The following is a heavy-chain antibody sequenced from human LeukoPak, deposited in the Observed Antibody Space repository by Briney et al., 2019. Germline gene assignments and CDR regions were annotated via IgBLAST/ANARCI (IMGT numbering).Heavy chain of an antibody. V-gene: IGHV3-66*01. J-gene: IGHJ6*02. CDR2: IYSGGST. D-gene: IGHD6-25*01. Sequence: PGGSLRLSCAASRFTVSSNYMSWVRQAPGKGLEWVSVIYSGGSTYYADSVKGRFTISRDNSKNTLYLQMNSLRAEDTAVYYCARDAPAAYYYYGMDVWGQGTTVTVSS. CDR1: RFTVSSNY. CDR3: ARDAPAAYYYYGMDV.